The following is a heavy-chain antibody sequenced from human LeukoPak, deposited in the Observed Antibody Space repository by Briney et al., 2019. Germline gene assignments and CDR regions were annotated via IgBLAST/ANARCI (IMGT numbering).Heavy chain of an antibody. V-gene: IGHV4-38-2*01. CDR2: IYHSGST. Sequence: SETLSLTCAVSGYSISSGYYWGWIRQPTGKGLEWIGSIYHSGSTYYNPSLKSRVTISVDTSKNQFSLKLSSVTAADTAVYYCATITGWYGFDYWGQGTLVTVSS. CDR3: ATITGWYGFDY. D-gene: IGHD6-19*01. J-gene: IGHJ4*02. CDR1: GYSISSGYY.